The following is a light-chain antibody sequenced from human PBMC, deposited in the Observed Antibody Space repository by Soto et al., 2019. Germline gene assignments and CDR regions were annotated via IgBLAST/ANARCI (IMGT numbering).Light chain of an antibody. CDR2: GAS. CDR3: QQYGSSPRT. CDR1: QSVSSY. V-gene: IGKV3-20*01. Sequence: TVLTQSPGTLSFSPGERATLSCRASQSVSSYLAWYQQKPGQAPRLLIYGASSRATGIPDRFSGSGSGTDFTLTISRLEPEDFAVYYCQQYGSSPRTFGQGTKVDI. J-gene: IGKJ1*01.